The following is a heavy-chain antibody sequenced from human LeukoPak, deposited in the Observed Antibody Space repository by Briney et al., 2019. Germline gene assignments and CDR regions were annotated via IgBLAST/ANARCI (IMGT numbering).Heavy chain of an antibody. Sequence: PGGSLRLSCAASGFTFSSYSLTWVRQAPGEGLEGISYITSSTSTTYYADSVKGRFTISRDNAKNSLYLQMNSLRAEDTAVYYCARDVGEEYDFWSGYLSPFNDYWGQGTLVTVSS. CDR3: ARDVGEEYDFWSGYLSPFNDY. CDR2: ITSSTSTT. CDR1: GFTFSSYS. D-gene: IGHD3-3*01. V-gene: IGHV3-48*01. J-gene: IGHJ4*02.